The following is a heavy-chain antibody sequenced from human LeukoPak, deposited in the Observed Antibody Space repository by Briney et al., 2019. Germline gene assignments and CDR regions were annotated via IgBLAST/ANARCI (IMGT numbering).Heavy chain of an antibody. V-gene: IGHV3-7*01. CDR2: IKQDGSEK. CDR3: ARDGSPNYGDYAFFDT. CDR1: GFTFSSYW. Sequence: GGSLRLSCAAAGFTFSSYWMSWVRQAPGKGLEWVANIKQDGSEKYYVDSVKGRFTISRDNPKNSLYLQMNSLRVEDTAVYYCARDGSPNYGDYAFFDTWGQGTLVTVSS. J-gene: IGHJ4*02. D-gene: IGHD4-17*01.